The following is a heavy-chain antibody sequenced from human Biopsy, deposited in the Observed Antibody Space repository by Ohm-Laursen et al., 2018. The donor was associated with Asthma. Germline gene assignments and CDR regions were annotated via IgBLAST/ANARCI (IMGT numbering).Heavy chain of an antibody. CDR2: ISVYNGNT. CDR3: ARAVDYSHYYGIDV. V-gene: IGHV1-18*01. CDR1: GYTFNSAG. D-gene: IGHD3-10*01. J-gene: IGHJ6*02. Sequence: SVKVSCKASGYTFNSAGITWVRQAPGQGLEWMGRISVYNGNTKVAQKLQDRVTMITDTSTSTACMELRSLRSDDTAVYFCARAVDYSHYYGIDVWGQGTTVTVS.